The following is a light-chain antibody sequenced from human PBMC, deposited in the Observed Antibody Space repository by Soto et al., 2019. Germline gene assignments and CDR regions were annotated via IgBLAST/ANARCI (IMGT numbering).Light chain of an antibody. CDR1: QYISRY. V-gene: IGKV1-39*01. CDR2: DTS. Sequence: DIHLTQSPSSLSASVGDRVTITCRASQYISRYLNWYQQKPGRVPKLLIYDTSNLQSGVPSRFSGSGSGTDFTLTINSLEAEDFATYYCQQSHISPPLTFGGGTKVEI. CDR3: QQSHISPPLT. J-gene: IGKJ4*01.